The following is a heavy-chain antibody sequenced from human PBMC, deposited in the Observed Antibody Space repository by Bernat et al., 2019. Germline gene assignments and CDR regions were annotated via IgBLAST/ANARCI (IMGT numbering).Heavy chain of an antibody. CDR1: GGSISSDTYY. V-gene: IGHV4-31*03. D-gene: IGHD3-10*01. CDR2: IHHSGRT. Sequence: QVQLQESGPGLVKPSQTLSLTCIVSGGSISSDTYYWNLFRQFPGEDLEWIGYIHHSGRTNYNPSLKSRATILVDTSKSQFSLKLTSVTAADTAIYYCARAPYVSGSYGWFDPWGQGTLVTVSS. J-gene: IGHJ5*02. CDR3: ARAPYVSGSYGWFDP.